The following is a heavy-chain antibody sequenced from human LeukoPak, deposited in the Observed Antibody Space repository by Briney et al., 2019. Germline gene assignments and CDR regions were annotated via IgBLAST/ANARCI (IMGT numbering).Heavy chain of an antibody. D-gene: IGHD2-15*01. CDR2: IYYSGST. J-gene: IGHJ4*02. CDR1: GGSISSSGYY. V-gene: IGHV4-39*02. Sequence: PSETLSLTCTVSGGSISSSGYYWGWIRQPPGKGLEWIASIYYSGSTYYNPSLKSRVTISVDTSKNQLSLKLSSVTAADTAVYYCARDSGSGLDYWGQGTLVTVSS. CDR3: ARDSGSGLDY.